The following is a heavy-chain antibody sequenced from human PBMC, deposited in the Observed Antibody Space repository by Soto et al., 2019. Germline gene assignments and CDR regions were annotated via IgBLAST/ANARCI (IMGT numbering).Heavy chain of an antibody. CDR3: ARGRYGDY. D-gene: IGHD1-1*01. V-gene: IGHV1-18*01. Sequence: QVHLVQSGAEVKKPGASVKVSCKASGYTFTSYGITWVRQAPGQGLEWMGWISAHNGNTDYARKLQGRVIVTRDTSTSTAYMGLRSLRSDDTAVYYCARGRYGDYWGQGALVTVSS. CDR1: GYTFTSYG. J-gene: IGHJ4*02. CDR2: ISAHNGNT.